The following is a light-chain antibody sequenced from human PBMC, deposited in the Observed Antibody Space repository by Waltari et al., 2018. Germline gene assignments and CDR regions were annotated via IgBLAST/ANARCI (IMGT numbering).Light chain of an antibody. CDR1: HSLLKSSNNKYN. CDR2: LAS. J-gene: IGKJ3*01. Sequence: DTVMNQSPDSLALSLVERATINFKSSHSLLKSSNNKYNLAWYQQKPRQPPKLLIYLASTRESEVPDRFSGSGSGTDFNLAISSLQAEDVAVYYCQQCYASPFTFGPGT. V-gene: IGKV4-1*01. CDR3: QQCYASPFT.